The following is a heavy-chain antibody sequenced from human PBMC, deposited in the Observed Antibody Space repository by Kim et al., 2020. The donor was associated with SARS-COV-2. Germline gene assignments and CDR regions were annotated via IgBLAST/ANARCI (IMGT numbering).Heavy chain of an antibody. CDR3: ARDYDILTGYYFDY. J-gene: IGHJ4*01. CDR1: GFTFSSYC. D-gene: IGHD3-9*01. Sequence: GGSLRLSCAASGFTFSSYCMHWVRQAPGKGLEWVAVIWYDGSNKYYADSVKGRFTISRDNSKNTLYLQMNSLRAEDTAVYYCARDYDILTGYYFDYWGQGTPVTVSS. CDR2: IWYDGSNK. V-gene: IGHV3-33*01.